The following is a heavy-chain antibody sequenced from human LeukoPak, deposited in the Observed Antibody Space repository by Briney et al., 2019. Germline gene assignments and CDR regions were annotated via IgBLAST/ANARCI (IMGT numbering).Heavy chain of an antibody. CDR2: IYYSGST. J-gene: IGHJ5*02. CDR3: ARQSDLNWFDP. V-gene: IGHV4-59*08. CDR1: GGSISSYY. Sequence: PSETLSLTCTASGGSISSYYWSWIRQPPGKGLEWIGYIYYSGSTNYNPSLKSRVTISVDTSKNQFSLKLSSVTAADTAVYYCARQSDLNWFDPWGQGTLVTVSS.